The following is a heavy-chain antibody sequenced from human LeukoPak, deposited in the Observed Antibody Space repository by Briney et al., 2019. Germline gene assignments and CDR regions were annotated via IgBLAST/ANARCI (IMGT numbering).Heavy chain of an antibody. CDR3: ARSLDTAVVRQFDY. J-gene: IGHJ4*02. Sequence: SETLSLTCIVSGDFISSSRYYWGWIRQPPGKGLEWIGPISYSGSTYYNPSLKSRVTMSLDTSKNQFSLRLNSVTAADTAVYYCARSLDTAVVRQFDYWGQGTLVTVSS. CDR2: ISYSGST. D-gene: IGHD5-18*01. V-gene: IGHV4-39*07. CDR1: GDFISSSRYY.